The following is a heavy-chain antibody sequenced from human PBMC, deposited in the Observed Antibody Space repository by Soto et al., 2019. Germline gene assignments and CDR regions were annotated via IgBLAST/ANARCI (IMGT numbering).Heavy chain of an antibody. Sequence: QLQLQESGPGLVKPSETLSLTCTVSGGSISSSSYYWGWIRQPPGKGLEWIGSIYYSGSTYYNPSLKSRVTISVDTSKNQFSLKLSSVTAADTAVYYCARQRYRSSWYYFDYWGQGTLVTVSS. CDR2: IYYSGST. D-gene: IGHD6-13*01. CDR1: GGSISSSSYY. J-gene: IGHJ4*02. CDR3: ARQRYRSSWYYFDY. V-gene: IGHV4-39*01.